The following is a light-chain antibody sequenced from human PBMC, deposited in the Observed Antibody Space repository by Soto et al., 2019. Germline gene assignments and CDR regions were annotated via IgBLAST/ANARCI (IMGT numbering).Light chain of an antibody. Sequence: QSVLTQPASVSGSPGQSITISCSGGTSDIGTYNYVSWYQHHPGKVPKVMIYEVSNRPSGVSNRFSGSKSGNTASLTISGLQAEDEADYYCSSYTSSSTIVVFGGGTKLTVL. CDR1: TSDIGTYNY. J-gene: IGLJ2*01. V-gene: IGLV2-14*01. CDR3: SSYTSSSTIVV. CDR2: EVS.